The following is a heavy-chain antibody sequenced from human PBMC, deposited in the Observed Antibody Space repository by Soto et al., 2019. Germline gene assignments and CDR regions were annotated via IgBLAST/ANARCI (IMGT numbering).Heavy chain of an antibody. Sequence: PGGSLRLSCAASGFTFSSHAMHWVRQAPGKGLEWVAVISYDGSNKYYADSVKGRFTISRDNSKNTLYLQMNSLRAEDTAVYYCAREPAAAGTGFWYYYYGMDVWGQGTTVTVSS. V-gene: IGHV3-30-3*01. CDR1: GFTFSSHA. CDR3: AREPAAAGTGFWYYYYGMDV. J-gene: IGHJ6*02. D-gene: IGHD6-13*01. CDR2: ISYDGSNK.